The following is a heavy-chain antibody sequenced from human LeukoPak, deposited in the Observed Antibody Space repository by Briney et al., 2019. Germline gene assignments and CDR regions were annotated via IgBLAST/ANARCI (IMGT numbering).Heavy chain of an antibody. J-gene: IGHJ4*02. CDR2: IYTSGST. V-gene: IGHV4-4*07. Sequence: SETLSLTCTVSGGSISSYYWSWIRQPAGKGLEWIGRIYTSGSTNYNPSLKSRVTISEDTSRNRISLKLRSVTAADTAVYYCATFTVVTQYWGQGTLVTVSS. CDR3: ATFTVVTQY. CDR1: GGSISSYY. D-gene: IGHD4-23*01.